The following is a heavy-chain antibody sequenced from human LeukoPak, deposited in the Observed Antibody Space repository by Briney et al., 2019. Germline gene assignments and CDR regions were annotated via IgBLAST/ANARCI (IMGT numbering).Heavy chain of an antibody. J-gene: IGHJ4*02. Sequence: GGALRLSRAASGFTFSSYAMNWVRQAPGKGLEWVSYISGSGLSTYYADSVKGRFTISRDNSKNTLYLQMNSLRAEDTAVYYCAKLPGDYGPYWGQGTLVTVSS. D-gene: IGHD4-17*01. CDR2: ISGSGLST. V-gene: IGHV3-23*01. CDR1: GFTFSSYA. CDR3: AKLPGDYGPY.